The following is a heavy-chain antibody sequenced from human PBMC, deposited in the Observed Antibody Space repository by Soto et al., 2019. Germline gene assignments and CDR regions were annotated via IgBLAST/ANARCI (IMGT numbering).Heavy chain of an antibody. V-gene: IGHV4-59*01. J-gene: IGHJ1*01. CDR1: GGSISSYY. CDR2: IYYSGST. D-gene: IGHD7-27*01. Sequence: QVQLPESGPGLVKPSETLSLTCTVSGGSISSYYWSWIRQPPGKGLEWIGYIYYSGSTNYNPSLKSRVTISVDTSKNQFSLKLSSVTAADTAVYYCARGWGGYFQHWGQGTLVTVSS. CDR3: ARGWGGYFQH.